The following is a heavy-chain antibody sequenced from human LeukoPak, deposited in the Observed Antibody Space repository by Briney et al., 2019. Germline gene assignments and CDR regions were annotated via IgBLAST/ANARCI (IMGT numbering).Heavy chain of an antibody. CDR1: GASTSSDDYY. CDR3: AREGRDFWSGSRGWFDP. D-gene: IGHD3-3*01. J-gene: IGHJ5*02. V-gene: IGHV4-30-4*01. Sequence: SETLSLTCTVSGASTSSDDYYWSWIRQPPGKGLKWIAYTHYSGSSFYNPSLKSRITISVDTSKNQFSLRLSSVTAADTAVYYCAREGRDFWSGSRGWFDPWGQGTLVTVSS. CDR2: THYSGSS.